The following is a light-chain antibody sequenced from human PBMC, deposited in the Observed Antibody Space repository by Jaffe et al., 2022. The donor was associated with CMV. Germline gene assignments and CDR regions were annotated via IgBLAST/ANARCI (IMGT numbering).Light chain of an antibody. Sequence: QSVLTQPPSASGTPGQRVTISCSGSSSNIGSQTVNWYLQLPGTAPKLLIYSSDHRPSGVPDRFSGSKSGTSASLAISGLQSGDEADYYCAAWDDSLKTVLFGGGTKLTVL. J-gene: IGLJ2*01. CDR3: AAWDDSLKTVL. CDR1: SSNIGSQT. V-gene: IGLV1-44*01. CDR2: SSD.